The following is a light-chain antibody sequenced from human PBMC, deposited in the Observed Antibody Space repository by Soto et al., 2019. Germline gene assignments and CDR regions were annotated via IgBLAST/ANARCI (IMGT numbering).Light chain of an antibody. J-gene: IGKJ4*01. V-gene: IGKV1-39*01. CDR3: QQSYSTPLT. Sequence: DIQITHSPSSLSASVRDRVTITCRASQSISSYLNWYQQKPGKAPKLLIYAASSLQSGVPSRFSGSGSGTDFTLTISSLQPEDFATYYCQQSYSTPLTFGGGTKVDIK. CDR1: QSISSY. CDR2: AAS.